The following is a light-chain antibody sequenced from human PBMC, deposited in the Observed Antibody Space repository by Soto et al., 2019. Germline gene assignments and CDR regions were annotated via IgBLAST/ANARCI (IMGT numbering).Light chain of an antibody. Sequence: QSVLTQPRSVSGSPGQSVTISCTGTSSDVGGYNYVSWYQQHPGKAPKLMIYDVSKRPSGVPDRFSGSKSGNTASLTISGLQAEDGADYYCCSYAGSLVVFGGGTKLPVL. CDR2: DVS. J-gene: IGLJ2*01. V-gene: IGLV2-11*01. CDR1: SSDVGGYNY. CDR3: CSYAGSLVV.